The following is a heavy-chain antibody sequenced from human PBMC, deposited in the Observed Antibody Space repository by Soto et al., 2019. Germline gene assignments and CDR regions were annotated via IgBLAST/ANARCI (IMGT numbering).Heavy chain of an antibody. CDR1: GFTFSNAC. Sequence: EVQLVESGGGLVKPGGSLTLSCAASGFTFSNACINWVRQAPWKGLEGVGRIKRQTDGGTTDFAASVKGRFAISRDDSISMAFMRMNSLKTEDTAVYYCTTDSYITVTPVRLDYWGQGALVTVSS. CDR2: IKRQTDGGTT. CDR3: TTDSYITVTPVRLDY. J-gene: IGHJ4*01. V-gene: IGHV3-15*07. D-gene: IGHD3-22*01.